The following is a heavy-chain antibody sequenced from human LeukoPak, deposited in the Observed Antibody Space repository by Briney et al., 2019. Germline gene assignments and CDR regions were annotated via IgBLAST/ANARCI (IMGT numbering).Heavy chain of an antibody. CDR2: IYYSGST. CDR3: ARAAIFGVVPYYYYGMDV. J-gene: IGHJ6*02. CDR1: GGSINSYY. D-gene: IGHD3-3*01. V-gene: IGHV4-59*01. Sequence: SETLSLTCTVSGGSINSYYWSWIRQPPGKGLEWIGYIYYSGSTNYNPSLKSRVTISVDTSKNQFSLKLSSVTAADTAVYYCARAAIFGVVPYYYYGMDVWGQGTTVTVSS.